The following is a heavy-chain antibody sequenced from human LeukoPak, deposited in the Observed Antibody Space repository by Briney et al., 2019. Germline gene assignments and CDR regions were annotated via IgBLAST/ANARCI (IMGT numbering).Heavy chain of an antibody. D-gene: IGHD3-10*01. CDR1: GFTFSSYG. V-gene: IGHV3-33*06. J-gene: IGHJ6*04. CDR2: IWYDGSNK. CDR3: AKEGVRITMVRGVIPTTNYYGMDV. Sequence: GRSLRLSCAASGFTFSSYGMHWVRKAPGKGLEWVAVIWYDGSNKYYADSVKGRFTISRDNSKNTLYLQMNSLRAEDTAVYYCAKEGVRITMVRGVIPTTNYYGMDVWGKGTTVTVSS.